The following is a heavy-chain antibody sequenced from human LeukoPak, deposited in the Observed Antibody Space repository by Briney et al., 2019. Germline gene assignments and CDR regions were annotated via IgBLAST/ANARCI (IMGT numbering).Heavy chain of an antibody. CDR2: ISSGSTTT. V-gene: IGHV3-48*02. J-gene: IGHJ4*02. Sequence: TGGSLRLSCAASGFTFSSYNMNWVRQAPGKGLEWVSYISSGSTTTYYADSVQGRFTISRDNAKNSLYLQMNSLTDEDTAVYYCARVSYGSSWSDYWGQGTLVTVSS. D-gene: IGHD6-13*01. CDR3: ARVSYGSSWSDY. CDR1: GFTFSSYN.